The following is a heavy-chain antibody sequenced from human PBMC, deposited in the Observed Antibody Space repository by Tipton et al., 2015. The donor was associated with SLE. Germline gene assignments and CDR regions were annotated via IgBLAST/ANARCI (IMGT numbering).Heavy chain of an antibody. CDR3: ARGPVGSGHYSSSDAFDF. V-gene: IGHV4-59*01. D-gene: IGHD3-22*01. Sequence: TLSLTCTVSRDSISSYYWSWLRQLPGEGLEWIGYIYRSGATTYNPSLRSRVTMSVDTSKNQFSLRLSSVTAADTAIYYCARGPVGSGHYSSSDAFDFWGQGTMVTVSS. CDR2: IYRSGAT. CDR1: RDSISSYY. J-gene: IGHJ3*01.